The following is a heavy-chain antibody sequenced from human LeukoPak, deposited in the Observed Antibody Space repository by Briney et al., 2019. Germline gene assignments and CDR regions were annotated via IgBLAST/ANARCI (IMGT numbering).Heavy chain of an antibody. Sequence: GSSVKVSCKASGGTFSSYAISWVRQAPGQGLEWMGRIIPILGIANYAQKFQGRVTITADKSTSTAYMELSRLRSDDTAVYYCARGGLDHSSGYYYGDGDYYYYYYMDVWGKGTTVTVSS. CDR2: IIPILGIA. V-gene: IGHV1-69*04. D-gene: IGHD3-22*01. J-gene: IGHJ6*03. CDR1: GGTFSSYA. CDR3: ARGGLDHSSGYYYGDGDYYYYYYMDV.